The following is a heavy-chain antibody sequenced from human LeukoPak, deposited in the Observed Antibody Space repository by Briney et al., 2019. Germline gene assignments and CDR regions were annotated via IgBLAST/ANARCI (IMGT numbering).Heavy chain of an antibody. D-gene: IGHD3-22*01. CDR3: ARGPSYYYDSSGYCLPDY. J-gene: IGHJ4*02. V-gene: IGHV1-18*01. CDR1: GYTFTSYG. CDR2: ISAYNGNT. Sequence: ASVKVSCKATGYTFTSYGISWVRQAPGRGLEWMGWISAYNGNTNYAQKLQGRVTMTTDTSTSTAYMELRSLRSDDTAVYYCARGPSYYYDSSGYCLPDYWGQGTLVTVSS.